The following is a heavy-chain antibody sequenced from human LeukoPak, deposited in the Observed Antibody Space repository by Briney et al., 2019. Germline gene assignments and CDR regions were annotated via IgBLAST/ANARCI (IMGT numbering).Heavy chain of an antibody. Sequence: GGSLRLSCAASGFTVSSNYMSWVRQAPGKGLEWVSVIYSGGSTYYADSVKGRFTISRDNSKNTLYLQMNSLRAEDTAVYYCARNDDSSGSEYWGQGTLVTVSS. J-gene: IGHJ4*02. CDR1: GFTVSSNY. CDR2: IYSGGST. D-gene: IGHD3-22*01. V-gene: IGHV3-66*01. CDR3: ARNDDSSGSEY.